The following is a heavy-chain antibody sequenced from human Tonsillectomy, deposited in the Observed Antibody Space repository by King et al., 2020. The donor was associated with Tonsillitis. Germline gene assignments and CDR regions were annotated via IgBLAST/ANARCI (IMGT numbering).Heavy chain of an antibody. Sequence: DVQRVESGGGLIQPGGSLRLSCAAAGFTVGLNYMNWVRQAPGKGLEWVSAIYSGGSTYYADSVKGRFTISRDKSKNTLYLQMNSLRAEDTAVYYCARAMIVGASLRDYFDYWGQGTLVIVSS. CDR3: ARAMIVGASLRDYFDY. J-gene: IGHJ4*02. CDR2: IYSGGST. CDR1: GFTVGLNY. D-gene: IGHD1-26*01. V-gene: IGHV3-53*01.